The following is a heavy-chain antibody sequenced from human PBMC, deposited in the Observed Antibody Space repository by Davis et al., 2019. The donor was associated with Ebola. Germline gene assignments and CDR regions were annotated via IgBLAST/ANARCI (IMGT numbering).Heavy chain of an antibody. D-gene: IGHD3-22*01. CDR1: GFTFSTYS. Sequence: GESLKISCAASGFTFSTYSMSWVRQAPGKGLEWVSSISSDSDYIYYADSAKGRFTISRDNAKNSLYLQMNSLRAEDTAVYYCARRSLYYDSSGYYHVGFDYWGQGTLVTVSS. CDR2: ISSDSDYI. V-gene: IGHV3-21*01. CDR3: ARRSLYYDSSGYYHVGFDY. J-gene: IGHJ4*02.